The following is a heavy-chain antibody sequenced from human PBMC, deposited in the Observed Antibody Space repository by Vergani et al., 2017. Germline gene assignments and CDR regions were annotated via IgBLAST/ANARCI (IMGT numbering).Heavy chain of an antibody. Sequence: QVQLQESGPGLVKPSQTLSLTCTVSGASINNDFYYWHWIRQPAGKGLEWIGRIYVSGITDYNSSLQSRVSISVDTSKNQFSLKLSSVTAADTAVYYCARGVYCSSTSCYLTTGSRWFDPWGQGTLVTVSS. CDR1: GASINNDFYY. V-gene: IGHV4-61*02. D-gene: IGHD2-2*01. CDR2: IYVSGIT. CDR3: ARGVYCSSTSCYLTTGSRWFDP. J-gene: IGHJ5*02.